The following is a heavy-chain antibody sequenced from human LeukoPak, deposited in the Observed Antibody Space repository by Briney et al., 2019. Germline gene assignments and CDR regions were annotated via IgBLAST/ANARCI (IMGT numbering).Heavy chain of an antibody. V-gene: IGHV3-9*01. D-gene: IGHD3-3*01. CDR2: ISWNSGSI. CDR1: GFTFDDYA. J-gene: IGHJ6*03. Sequence: PGRSLRLSCAASGFTFDDYAMHWVRQAPGKGLEWVSGISWNSGSIGYADSVKGRFTISRDNAKNSLYLQMNSLRAEDTAVYYCAKVGVPDDFWSGYYLNYYYYMDVWGKGTTVTVSS. CDR3: AKVGVPDDFWSGYYLNYYYYMDV.